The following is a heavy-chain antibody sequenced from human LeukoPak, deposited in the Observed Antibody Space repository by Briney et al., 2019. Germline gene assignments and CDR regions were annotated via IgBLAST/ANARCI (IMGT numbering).Heavy chain of an antibody. V-gene: IGHV4-59*08. Sequence: SETLSLTCTVSGGSISGYYWSWIRQPPGKGLEWIGYIYYSGSTNYSPSLKSRVTISVDTSKNQFSLKLSSVTAADTAVYYCARLGLAGSAGRTYYFDYWGQGTLVTVSS. CDR1: GGSISGYY. CDR3: ARLGLAGSAGRTYYFDY. D-gene: IGHD1-26*01. CDR2: IYYSGST. J-gene: IGHJ4*02.